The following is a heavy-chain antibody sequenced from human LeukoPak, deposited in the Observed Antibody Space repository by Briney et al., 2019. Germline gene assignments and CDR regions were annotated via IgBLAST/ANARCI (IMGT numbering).Heavy chain of an antibody. CDR1: GYTFTSYG. CDR2: ISAYNGNT. D-gene: IGHD2-21*01. Sequence: ASVKVSCKASGYTFTSYGISWVRQAPGQGLEWMGWISAYNGNTNYARKLQGRVTMTTDTSTSTAYMELRSLRSDDTAVYYCARDLWLGPNSPIDYWGQGTLVTVSS. CDR3: ARDLWLGPNSPIDY. V-gene: IGHV1-18*01. J-gene: IGHJ4*02.